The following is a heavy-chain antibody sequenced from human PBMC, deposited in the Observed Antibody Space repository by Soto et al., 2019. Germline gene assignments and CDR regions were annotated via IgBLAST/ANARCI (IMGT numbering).Heavy chain of an antibody. CDR2: ISAYNGNT. D-gene: IGHD2-15*01. J-gene: IGHJ6*03. Sequence: ASVKVSCKASGYTFTSYGISWVRQAPGQGLEWMGWISAYNGNTNYAQKLQGRVTMTTDTSTSTAYMELRSLGSDDTAVYYCARVEVIPNGYCSGGSCPGSLYYYYMDVWGKGTTVTVSS. V-gene: IGHV1-18*01. CDR3: ARVEVIPNGYCSGGSCPGSLYYYYMDV. CDR1: GYTFTSYG.